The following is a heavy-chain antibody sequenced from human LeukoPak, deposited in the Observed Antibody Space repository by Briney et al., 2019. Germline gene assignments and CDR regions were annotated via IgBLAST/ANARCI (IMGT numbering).Heavy chain of an antibody. Sequence: SQTLSLTCTVSGGSISSGTYYWRWIRQPAGKGLELIGRISTSGSTDYNPSLKSRVTISVDMSKNQFSLKLSSVTAADTAVYYCAMGGGLGIVDYWGQGTLVTVSS. V-gene: IGHV4-61*02. CDR1: GGSISSGTYY. CDR3: AMGGGLGIVDY. D-gene: IGHD7-27*01. J-gene: IGHJ4*02. CDR2: ISTSGST.